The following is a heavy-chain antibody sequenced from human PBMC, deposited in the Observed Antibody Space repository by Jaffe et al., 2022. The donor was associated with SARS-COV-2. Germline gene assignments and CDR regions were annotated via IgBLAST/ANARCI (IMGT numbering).Heavy chain of an antibody. V-gene: IGHV1-3*01. CDR2: INAGNGNT. Sequence: QVQLVQSGAEVKKPGASVKVSCKASGYTFTSYAMHWVRQAPGQRLEWMGWINAGNGNTKYSQKFQGRVTITRDTSASTAYMELSSLRSEDTAVYYCAREDYVWGSYRMGWFDPWGQGTLVTVSS. J-gene: IGHJ5*02. CDR1: GYTFTSYA. D-gene: IGHD3-16*02. CDR3: AREDYVWGSYRMGWFDP.